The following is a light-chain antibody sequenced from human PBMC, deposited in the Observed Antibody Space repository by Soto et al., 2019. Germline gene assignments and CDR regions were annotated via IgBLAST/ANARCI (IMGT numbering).Light chain of an antibody. CDR1: QSVSSNY. J-gene: IGKJ3*01. V-gene: IGKV3-20*01. Sequence: EIVLTQSPGTLSLSPGERATLSCRASQSVSSNYLAWYQQKPGQAPRLLIYGASSRATGIPDRFSGSGSGTDFTLTISRLEPEDFAVYYCQQYGGSFRVFGPGTKVDI. CDR3: QQYGGSFRV. CDR2: GAS.